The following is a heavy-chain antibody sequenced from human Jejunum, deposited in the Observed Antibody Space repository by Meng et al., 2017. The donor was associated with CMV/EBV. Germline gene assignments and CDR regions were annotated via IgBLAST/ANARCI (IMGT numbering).Heavy chain of an antibody. CDR1: GGSIGSGDYY. Sequence: QGQLQASGPGLVKPSQTLSLTCSVSGGSIGSGDYYWSWIRQPPGKGLEWIGYIHDTGSTYYNPSLKSRVDISLGTSRNHFSLTLSSVTAEGTAVYFCARGSIFVSFDSWGQGTLVTVSS. J-gene: IGHJ4*02. CDR3: ARGSIFVSFDS. V-gene: IGHV4-30-4*08. D-gene: IGHD3-3*01. CDR2: IHDTGST.